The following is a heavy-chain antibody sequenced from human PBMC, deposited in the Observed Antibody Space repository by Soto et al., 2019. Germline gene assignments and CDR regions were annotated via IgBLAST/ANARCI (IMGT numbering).Heavy chain of an antibody. CDR1: GFTFNSYG. Sequence: EVQLVESGGGLVQPGGSLRLSCAASGFTFNSYGMHWVRQAPGKGLVWVSRLNSDGSSKYYGDSMKGRITISRDNAENTLHLQNNRPTDEGTAVYFCTRVRKSYYAIDVWGQGTTVTVSS. J-gene: IGHJ6*02. V-gene: IGHV3-74*01. CDR2: LNSDGSSK. CDR3: TRVRKSYYAIDV.